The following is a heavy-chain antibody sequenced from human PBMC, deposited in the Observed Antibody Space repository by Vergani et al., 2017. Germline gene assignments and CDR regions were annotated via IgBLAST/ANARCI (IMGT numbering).Heavy chain of an antibody. Sequence: QVQLVESGAEVKKPGASVKVSCKASGYTFTGYYMHWVRQAPGQGLEWMGWINPNSGGTNYAQKFQGRVTMTRDTSISTAYMELSRLRSDDTAVYYCAREKRQQLPKWEVYYYYYYMDVWGKGTTVTVSS. D-gene: IGHD6-13*01. CDR1: GYTFTGYY. CDR2: INPNSGGT. J-gene: IGHJ6*03. V-gene: IGHV1-2*02. CDR3: AREKRQQLPKWEVYYYYYYMDV.